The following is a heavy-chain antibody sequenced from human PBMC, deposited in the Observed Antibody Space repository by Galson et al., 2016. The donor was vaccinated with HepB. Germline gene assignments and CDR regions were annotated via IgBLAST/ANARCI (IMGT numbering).Heavy chain of an antibody. J-gene: IGHJ4*02. CDR1: GFTFRTYA. V-gene: IGHV3-23*01. Sequence: SLRLSCATSGFTFRTYAMGWVRQAPGKGLEWLSSINSAGGLTSYADSVKGRFTISRDNSKNTLYLQMDSLRAEDTAIYYCAKDMAVRRSYDVWSGYLNYFDYWGQGILVTVSS. CDR2: INSAGGLT. D-gene: IGHD3-3*01. CDR3: AKDMAVRRSYDVWSGYLNYFDY.